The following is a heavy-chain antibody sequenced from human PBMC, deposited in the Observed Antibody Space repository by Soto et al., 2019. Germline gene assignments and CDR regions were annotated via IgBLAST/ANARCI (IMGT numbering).Heavy chain of an antibody. J-gene: IGHJ6*02. CDR2: IIPIFGTT. CDR3: ARGRAKAHFYYGMDV. V-gene: IGHV1-69*01. Sequence: QVQMVQSGAEVKKPGSSLKVSCKASGGTFSGYGISWVRQAPGQGLGWMGGIIPIFGTTNYAPNFRDRVTISADEARSTVYMDLSSLRTDDTAVYYCARGRAKAHFYYGMDVWGQGTAVTVSS. CDR1: GGTFSGYG.